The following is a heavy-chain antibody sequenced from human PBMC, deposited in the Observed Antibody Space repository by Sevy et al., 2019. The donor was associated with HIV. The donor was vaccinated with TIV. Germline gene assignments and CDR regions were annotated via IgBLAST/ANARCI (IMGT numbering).Heavy chain of an antibody. D-gene: IGHD2-2*01. CDR2: ISSSSSYI. V-gene: IGHV3-21*01. CDR3: ARDRVVVPAANDLYYYGMDV. CDR1: GFTFSSYS. Sequence: GGSLRLSCAASGFTFSSYSMNSVGQAPRKGLEWFSSISSSSSYIYYADSVKGRFTISRDNAKNSLYLQMNSLRAEDTAVYYCARDRVVVPAANDLYYYGMDVWGQGTTVTVSS. J-gene: IGHJ6*02.